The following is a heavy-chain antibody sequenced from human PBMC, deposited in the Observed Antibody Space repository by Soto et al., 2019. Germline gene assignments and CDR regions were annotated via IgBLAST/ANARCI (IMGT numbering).Heavy chain of an antibody. V-gene: IGHV3-30-3*01. D-gene: IGHD3-3*01. CDR1: GFSFRKYA. J-gene: IGHJ4*02. CDR3: ARDVRYCNYTDCWA. Sequence: GGSLRLSCAASGFSFRKYAMHWVRQAPGKGLEWVTVISTDGSIKYYIDSVKGRFTISRDNSKSTLYLQMNSLRPDDTAVYYCARDVRYCNYTDCWAWGQGTLVTVSS. CDR2: ISTDGSIK.